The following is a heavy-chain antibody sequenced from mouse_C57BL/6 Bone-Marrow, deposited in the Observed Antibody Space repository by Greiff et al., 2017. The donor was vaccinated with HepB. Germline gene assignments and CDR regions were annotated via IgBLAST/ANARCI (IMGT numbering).Heavy chain of an antibody. CDR1: GYTFTTYP. CDR2: FHPYNDDT. D-gene: IGHD2-2*01. J-gene: IGHJ1*03. Sequence: VKLQQSGAELVKPGASVKMSCKASGYTFTTYPIEWMKQNHGKSLEWIGNFHPYNDDTKYNEKFKGKATLTVEKSSSTVYLELSRLTSDDSAVYYCARGDYGYDGWYFDVWGTGTTVTVSS. CDR3: ARGDYGYDGWYFDV. V-gene: IGHV1-47*01.